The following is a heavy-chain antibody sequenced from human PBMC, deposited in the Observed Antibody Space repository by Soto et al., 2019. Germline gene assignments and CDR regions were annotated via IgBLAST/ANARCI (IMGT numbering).Heavy chain of an antibody. CDR1: GYSFIGYY. V-gene: IGHV1-2*02. CDR3: AKGDVNWFDP. D-gene: IGHD2-21*02. CDR2: INPKSGVT. J-gene: IGHJ5*02. Sequence: GASVKVSCKASGYSFIGYYMHWVRQAPGQGLEWMGWINPKSGVTNYAQKFQGRVTMTRDTSINTAYMELSSLRSDDTAVYYCAKGDVNWFDPWGQGPLVTVSS.